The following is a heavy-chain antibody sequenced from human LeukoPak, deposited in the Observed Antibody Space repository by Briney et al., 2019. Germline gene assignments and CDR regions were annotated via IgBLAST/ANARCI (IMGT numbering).Heavy chain of an antibody. CDR1: GYRFTSYW. Sequence: GESLKISCKGSGYRFTSYWIGWVRQMPGKGLEWMGIIYPGDSDTRYSPSFQGQVTISADRSISTAFLQWSSLKASDTAMYYCARQAIEASDSSGYYSDYWGQGTLVTVSS. CDR2: IYPGDSDT. D-gene: IGHD3-22*01. CDR3: ARQAIEASDSSGYYSDY. J-gene: IGHJ4*02. V-gene: IGHV5-51*01.